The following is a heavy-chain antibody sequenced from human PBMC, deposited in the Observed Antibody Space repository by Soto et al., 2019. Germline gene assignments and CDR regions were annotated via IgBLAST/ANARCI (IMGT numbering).Heavy chain of an antibody. J-gene: IGHJ4*02. Sequence: PGGSLRLSCAASGFRFDDYGMSWVRQVPGKGLEWVSGINWNGDSTGYADSVKGRFTISRDNSKNTLYLQMNSLRGDDTAVYYWVRREDYSYFDYWGQGTLVTVSS. CDR1: GFRFDDYG. V-gene: IGHV3-20*04. CDR2: INWNGDST. CDR3: VRREDYSYFDY. D-gene: IGHD4-4*01.